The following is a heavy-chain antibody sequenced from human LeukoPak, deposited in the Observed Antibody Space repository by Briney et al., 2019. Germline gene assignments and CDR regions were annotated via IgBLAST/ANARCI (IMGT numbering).Heavy chain of an antibody. CDR1: GFTFNNYA. V-gene: IGHV3-23*01. D-gene: IGHD3-3*01. CDR3: ARRGGIHLEYFDY. J-gene: IGHJ4*02. CDR2: ISGSGGTT. Sequence: PGGSLRLSCAASGFTFNNYAMSWVRQAPGKGLEWVSAISGSGGTTDYADSVKGRFTISRDNSKNTLYLQMNSLRAEDTAVYYCARRGGIHLEYFDYWGQGTLVTVSS.